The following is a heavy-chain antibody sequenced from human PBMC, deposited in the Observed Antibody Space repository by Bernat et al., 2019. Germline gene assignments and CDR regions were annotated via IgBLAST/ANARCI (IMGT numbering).Heavy chain of an antibody. D-gene: IGHD2-2*01. V-gene: IGHV3-30*18. J-gene: IGHJ4*02. CDR1: GFTFTSYG. Sequence: QVQLVESGGGVVQPGRSLRLSCAASGFTFTSYGMHWVRQAPDKGLEWVALISYDGSNKYYAKSVKGRFTISRDNSKNTLYMQMNSLKAEDTAVYNSAKDLRWQHGHSGRYQDYFEYWGQGTLVTVSS. CDR3: AKDLRWQHGHSGRYQDYFEY. CDR2: ISYDGSNK.